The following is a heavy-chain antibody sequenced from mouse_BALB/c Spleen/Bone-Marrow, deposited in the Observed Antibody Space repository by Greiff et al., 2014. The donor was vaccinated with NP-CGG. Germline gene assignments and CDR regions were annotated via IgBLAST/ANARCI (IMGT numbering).Heavy chain of an antibody. J-gene: IGHJ4*01. CDR1: GFSLTSYG. CDR2: IWSGGST. CDR3: ARVGNYDYAMDY. V-gene: IGHV2-9*02. D-gene: IGHD2-1*01. Sequence: QVHVKQSGPGLVAPSQSLSITCTVSGFSLTSYGVHWVRQPPGKGLEWLGVIWSGGSTNYNSALMSRLSISKDNSKSQVFLKMNSLQTDDTAMYYCARVGNYDYAMDYWGQGTSVTVSS.